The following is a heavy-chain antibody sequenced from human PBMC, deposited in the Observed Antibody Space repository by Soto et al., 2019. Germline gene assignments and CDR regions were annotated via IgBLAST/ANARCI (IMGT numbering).Heavy chain of an antibody. CDR1: GFSFSSYA. V-gene: IGHV3-23*01. CDR3: ADRKRGDYYVSGSWASYYYMDV. CDR2: ISGSGGST. D-gene: IGHD3-10*01. Sequence: EVQLLESGGGLVQPGGSLRLSCAASGFSFSSYAMSWVRQAPGKGLEWVSGISGSGGSTDYANSVKGRFSISRDNSKNTLFLQMNSLRAEDTAVYYCADRKRGDYYVSGSWASYYYMDVWGKGTTVTVSS. J-gene: IGHJ6*03.